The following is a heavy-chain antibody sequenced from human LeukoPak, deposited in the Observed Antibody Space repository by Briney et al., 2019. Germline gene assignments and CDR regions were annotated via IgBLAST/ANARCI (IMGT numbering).Heavy chain of an antibody. CDR2: IYNDGNT. V-gene: IGHV3-53*01. D-gene: IGHD2-21*02. CDR3: ARDREVVTARAQMDV. J-gene: IGHJ6*04. CDR1: GLTVSSNH. Sequence: PGGSLRLSCAVSGLTVSSNHMSWVRQAPGKGLEWVSVIYNDGNTYYTDSVKGRFTISRDSPKNTVFLQMNSLRAEDSAIYYCARDREVVTARAQMDVWGKGTTVTVSS.